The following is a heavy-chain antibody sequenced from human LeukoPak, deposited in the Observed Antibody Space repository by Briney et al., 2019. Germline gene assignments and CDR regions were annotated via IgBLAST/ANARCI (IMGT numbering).Heavy chain of an antibody. D-gene: IGHD5-12*01. J-gene: IGHJ4*02. CDR2: ISSGGSTI. Sequence: GGSLRLSCAASGFTFSNSGFNWVRQAPGKGLEWLSFISSGGSTISYADSVKGRFTFSRDNAKNSVFLLMNNLRAEDTAVYYGTSGRNSSFDNWGQGTLVTVSS. V-gene: IGHV3-48*03. CDR1: GFTFSNSG. CDR3: TSGRNSSFDN.